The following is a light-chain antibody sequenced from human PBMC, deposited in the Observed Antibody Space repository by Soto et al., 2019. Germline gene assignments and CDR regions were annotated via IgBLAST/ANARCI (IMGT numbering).Light chain of an antibody. CDR3: SSYGGRDHTYV. J-gene: IGLJ1*01. CDR1: SSDVGGHNS. V-gene: IGLV2-8*01. Sequence: QSVLTQPPSASGSPGQSVTISCTGTSSDVGGHNSVSWYQQYPGKAPKLMIYEVSKRPSGVPDRFSGSKSGNTASLTVSGLQAEDAADYYCSSYGGRDHTYVFGNGTKVTV. CDR2: EVS.